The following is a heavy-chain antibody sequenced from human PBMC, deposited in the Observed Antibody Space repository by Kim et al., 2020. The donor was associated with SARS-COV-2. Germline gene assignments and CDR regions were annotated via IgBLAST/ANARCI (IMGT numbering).Heavy chain of an antibody. V-gene: IGHV3-74*01. CDR3: ARDRRVGPYYDSSDYHFDY. Sequence: GGSLRLSCAASGFTFSSYWMHWVRQAPGKGLVWVSRINSDGSSTSYADSVKGRFTISRDNAKNTLYLQMNSLRAEDTAVYYCARDRRVGPYYDSSDYHFDYWGQGTLVTVSS. J-gene: IGHJ4*02. CDR2: INSDGSST. CDR1: GFTFSSYW. D-gene: IGHD3-22*01.